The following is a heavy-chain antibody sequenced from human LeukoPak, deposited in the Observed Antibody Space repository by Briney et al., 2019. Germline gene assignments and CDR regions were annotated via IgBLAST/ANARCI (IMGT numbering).Heavy chain of an antibody. J-gene: IGHJ4*02. D-gene: IGHD6-6*01. CDR2: IHASGPT. CDR3: ARHDAGIAARPFDN. V-gene: IGHV4-4*09. Sequence: PSETLSLTCTVSGGSISTYYWSWIRRPPGKGLEWIAYIHASGPTNYNPSLKSRITISVDTSKNQFSLKLSSVTAADTAVYYCARHDAGIAARPFDNWGQGTLVTV. CDR1: GGSISTYY.